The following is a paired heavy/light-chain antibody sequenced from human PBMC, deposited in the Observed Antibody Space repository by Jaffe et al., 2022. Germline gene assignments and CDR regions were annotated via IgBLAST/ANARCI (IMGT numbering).Heavy chain of an antibody. CDR3: AKDLEGIAVAAIQSHYFDY. J-gene: IGHJ4*02. Sequence: QVQLVESGGGVVQPGGSLRLSCAASGFTFSSYGMHWVRQAPGKGLEWVAFIRYDGSNKYYADSVKGRFTISRDNSKNTLYLQMNSLRAEDTAVYYCAKDLEGIAVAAIQSHYFDYWGQGTLVTVSS. V-gene: IGHV3-30*02. CDR2: IRYDGSNK. CDR1: GFTFSSYG. D-gene: IGHD6-19*01.
Light chain of an antibody. CDR2: EDS. J-gene: IGLJ3*02. Sequence: SYELTQPPSVSVSPGQTARITCSGDALPKKYAYWYQQKSGQAPVLVIYEDSKRPSGIPERFSGSSSGTMATLTISGAQVEDEADYYCYSTDSSGNLWVFGGGTKLTVL. V-gene: IGLV3-10*01. CDR1: ALPKKY. CDR3: YSTDSSGNLWV.